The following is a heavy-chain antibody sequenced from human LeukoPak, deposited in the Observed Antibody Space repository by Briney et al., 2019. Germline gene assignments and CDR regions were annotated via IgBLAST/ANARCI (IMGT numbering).Heavy chain of an antibody. CDR1: GFPFITYA. CDR3: DRVVPVHEYYNSYMHV. J-gene: IGHJ6*03. D-gene: IGHD1-1*01. Sequence: GGSLRLSCEASGFPFITYAMNWIRQSPGKGLEWVAFLTRGSSNIQYAESVKGRFTISRDNGKDSLFLQMNSLRAEDTAVYYCDRVVPVHEYYNSYMHVWGKGTTVTVSS. CDR2: LTRGSSNI. V-gene: IGHV3-48*01.